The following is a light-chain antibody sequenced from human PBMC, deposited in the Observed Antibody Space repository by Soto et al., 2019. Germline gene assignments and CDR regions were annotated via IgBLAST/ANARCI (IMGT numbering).Light chain of an antibody. CDR1: QSFNSIY. CDR3: HQYDSWT. V-gene: IGKV3-20*01. CDR2: GAS. J-gene: IGKJ1*01. Sequence: IVLTQSPGTLSLSPGERATLSCRASQSFNSIYLAWYQQKPGQAPRLPIYGASSRATGIPDRFSGSGSGTDFTLTISRLEPEYLAVYYCHQYDSWTFGQGTKVDIK.